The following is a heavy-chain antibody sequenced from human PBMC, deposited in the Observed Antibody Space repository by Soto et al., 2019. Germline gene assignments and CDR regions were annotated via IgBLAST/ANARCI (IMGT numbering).Heavy chain of an antibody. CDR3: ARGSVLRRPYYYYGMDV. J-gene: IGHJ6*02. CDR1: GGSFSGYY. Sequence: QVQLQQWGAGLLKPSETLSLTCAVYGGSFSGYYWSWIRQPPGKGLEWIGEINHSGSTNYNPSLKSRVTISVDTSKNQFSLKLSSVTAADTAVYYCARGSVLRRPYYYYGMDVWGQGTTVTVPS. V-gene: IGHV4-34*01. D-gene: IGHD6-25*01. CDR2: INHSGST.